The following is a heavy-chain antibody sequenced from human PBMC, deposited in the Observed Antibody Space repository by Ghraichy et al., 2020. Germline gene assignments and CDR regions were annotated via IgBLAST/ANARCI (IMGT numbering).Heavy chain of an antibody. J-gene: IGHJ4*02. V-gene: IGHV4-59*08. Sequence: SETLSLTCTVSGGSISSYYWSWIRQPPGKGLEWIGSINYSGSTNYNPSLKSRVTISVDTSKNQFSLRLSSVTAADTAVYYCARAAGKPYYDSSGFDYWGQGTLVIVSS. D-gene: IGHD3-22*01. CDR3: ARAAGKPYYDSSGFDY. CDR1: GGSISSYY. CDR2: INYSGST.